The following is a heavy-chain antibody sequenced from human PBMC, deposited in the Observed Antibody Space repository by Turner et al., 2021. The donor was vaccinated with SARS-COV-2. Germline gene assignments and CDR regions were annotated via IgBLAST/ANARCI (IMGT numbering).Heavy chain of an antibody. V-gene: IGHV4-4*07. CDR2: MFASGDT. CDR1: GGSISSHY. Sequence: QVQLQESGPGLVRPSETLSLTCPVSGGSISSHYWSWIRQPAGKGLEWSGRMFASGDTNYNPYLKSRVTLSMDTSKNQLSLILRSVTAADTAVYYCAEPGQGYWGQGTRVTVSA. CDR3: AEPGQGY. J-gene: IGHJ4*02.